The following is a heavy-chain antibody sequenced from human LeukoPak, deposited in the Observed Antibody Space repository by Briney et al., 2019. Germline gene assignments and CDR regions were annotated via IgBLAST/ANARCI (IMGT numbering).Heavy chain of an antibody. V-gene: IGHV4-34*01. CDR1: GGSFSGYY. CDR3: ARVLSPRQYYYDSSGPRRFGY. J-gene: IGHJ4*02. Sequence: SETLSLTCAVYGGSFSGYYWSWIRQPPGKGLEWIGEINHSGSTNYNPSLKSRVTISVDTSKNQFSLKLSSMTAADTAVYYCARVLSPRQYYYDSSGPRRFGYWGQGTLVTVSS. D-gene: IGHD3-22*01. CDR2: INHSGST.